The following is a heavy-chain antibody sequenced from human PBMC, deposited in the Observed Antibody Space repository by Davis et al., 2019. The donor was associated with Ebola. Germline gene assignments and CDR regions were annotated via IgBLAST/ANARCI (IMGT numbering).Heavy chain of an antibody. CDR1: GFTFSNAW. Sequence: GESLKISCAAFGFTFSNAWMNWVRQAPGKGLEWVAVIWYDGSNKYYADSVKGRFTISRENSKNTLSLQMNSLRTEDTAVYYCARGSVRFLEWLSQNAFDMWGQGTMVTVSS. J-gene: IGHJ3*02. D-gene: IGHD3-3*01. CDR3: ARGSVRFLEWLSQNAFDM. CDR2: IWYDGSNK. V-gene: IGHV3-33*08.